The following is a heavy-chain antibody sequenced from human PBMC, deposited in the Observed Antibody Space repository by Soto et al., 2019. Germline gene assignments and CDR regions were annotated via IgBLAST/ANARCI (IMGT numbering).Heavy chain of an antibody. V-gene: IGHV3-43*01. CDR3: AKDISPIVVVMPDY. CDR1: GFTFDDYT. D-gene: IGHD3-22*01. Sequence: GGSLRLSCAASGFTFDDYTMHWVRQAPGKGLEWVSLISWDGGSTYYADSVKGRFTISRDNSKNSLYLQMNSLRTEDTALYYCAKDISPIVVVMPDYWGQGTLVTVSS. J-gene: IGHJ4*02. CDR2: ISWDGGST.